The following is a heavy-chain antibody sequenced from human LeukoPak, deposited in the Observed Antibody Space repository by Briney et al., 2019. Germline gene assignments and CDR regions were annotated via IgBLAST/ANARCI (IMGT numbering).Heavy chain of an antibody. D-gene: IGHD3-22*01. CDR2: IYYSGST. CDR1: GGSISSYY. Sequence: SETLSLTCTVSGGSISSYYWSWIRQPPGKGLEWIGYIYYSGSTNYNPSLKSRVTISVDTSKNQFSLKLSSVTAADTAVYYCAGPKDYYDSSGYSHWGQGTLVTVSS. CDR3: AGPKDYYDSSGYSH. J-gene: IGHJ4*02. V-gene: IGHV4-59*12.